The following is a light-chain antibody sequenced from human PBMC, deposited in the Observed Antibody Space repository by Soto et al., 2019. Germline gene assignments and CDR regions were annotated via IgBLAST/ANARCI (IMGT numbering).Light chain of an antibody. CDR2: SNN. Sequence: QSVLTQPPSASGTPGQRVTISCSGSTSNIGGNTVNWYQQLPGTAPKLLIYSNNQRPSGVPDRFSGSKSGTSASLDISRLQSEDEAAYYCAAWDDSLNVVTFGGGTKLTVL. CDR1: TSNIGGNT. CDR3: AAWDDSLNVVT. V-gene: IGLV1-44*01. J-gene: IGLJ2*01.